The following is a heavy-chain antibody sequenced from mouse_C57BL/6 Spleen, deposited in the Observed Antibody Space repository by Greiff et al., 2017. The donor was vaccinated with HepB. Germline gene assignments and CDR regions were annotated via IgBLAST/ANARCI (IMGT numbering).Heavy chain of an antibody. CDR2: ISNGGGST. J-gene: IGHJ4*01. CDR3: ARKPYDYEDAMDY. Sequence: EVMLVESGGGLVQPGGSLKLSCAASGFTFSDYYMYWVRQTPEKRLEWVAYISNGGGSTYYPDTVKGRFTISRDNAKNTLYLQMSRLKSEDTAMYYCARKPYDYEDAMDYWGQGTSVTVSS. D-gene: IGHD2-4*01. V-gene: IGHV5-12*01. CDR1: GFTFSDYY.